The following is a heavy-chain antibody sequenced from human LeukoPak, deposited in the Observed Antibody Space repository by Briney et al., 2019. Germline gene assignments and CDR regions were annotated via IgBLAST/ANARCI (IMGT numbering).Heavy chain of an antibody. CDR2: ISSSSSYI. J-gene: IGHJ6*03. Sequence: GGSLRLSCAASGFTFSSYSMNWVRQAPGKGLEWVSSISSSSSYIYYADSVKGRFTISRDNAKNSLYLQMNSLRAEDTAVYYCARDGVSMVRGVRVLDYYNYYMDVWAKGTTVTISS. V-gene: IGHV3-21*01. D-gene: IGHD3-10*01. CDR1: GFTFSSYS. CDR3: ARDGVSMVRGVRVLDYYNYYMDV.